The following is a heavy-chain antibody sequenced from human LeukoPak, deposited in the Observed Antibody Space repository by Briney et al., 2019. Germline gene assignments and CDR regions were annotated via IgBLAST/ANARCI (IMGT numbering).Heavy chain of an antibody. CDR3: ARGPRNDP. CDR2: VHPDTGYA. D-gene: IGHD1-14*01. V-gene: IGHV1-8*01. Sequence: ASVKVSCKTSGYPFATYEINWVRQTAGQGLEWMGWVHPDTGYADYAQKFQGRVTMTSDTSISTAYMELSSLRSDDTAVYFCARGPRNDPWGQGTLVTVSS. J-gene: IGHJ5*02. CDR1: GYPFATYE.